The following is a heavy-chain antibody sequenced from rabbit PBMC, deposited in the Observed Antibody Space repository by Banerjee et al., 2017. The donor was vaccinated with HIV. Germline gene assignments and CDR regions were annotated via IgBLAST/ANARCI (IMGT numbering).Heavy chain of an antibody. V-gene: IGHV1S40*01. D-gene: IGHD4-2*01. CDR1: GFSFSSCW. J-gene: IGHJ4*01. CDR3: ARLGTASNWDL. CDR2: ISTSNAVT. Sequence: QSLEESGGDLVKPGASLTLTCTASGFSFSSCWMCWVRQAPGKGLEWIGCISTSNAVTWYASWAKGRFTIAKTSSTTVTLQLNSLTAADTATYFCARLGTASNWDLWGPGTLVTVS.